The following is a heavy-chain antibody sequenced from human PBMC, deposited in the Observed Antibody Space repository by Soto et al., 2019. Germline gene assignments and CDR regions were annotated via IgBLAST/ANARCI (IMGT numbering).Heavy chain of an antibody. CDR3: ARLAGYYDSSGPDASDS. Sequence: GESLKISCKGSGCSFTSYWIAWVRQTPGKGLEWMGIIYPGDSDTRYSPSFQGQVTISADKSISTAYLQWSSLKASDTAMYYCARLAGYYDSSGPDASDSWGQGTLVTVSS. V-gene: IGHV5-51*01. CDR2: IYPGDSDT. CDR1: GCSFTSYW. D-gene: IGHD3-22*01. J-gene: IGHJ5*01.